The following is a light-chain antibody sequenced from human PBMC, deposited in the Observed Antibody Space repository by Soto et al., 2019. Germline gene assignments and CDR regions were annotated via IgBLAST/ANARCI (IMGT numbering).Light chain of an antibody. CDR1: KLGDKY. CDR2: QHI. Sequence: SYELTQPPSVSVSPGQTASITCSGDKLGDKYAYWYQQKPGQSPVLVIYQHIKRPSGIPERFSGSNSGNTATLTISGTQAMDEADYYCQAWDSSTVVFGGGTKLTVL. J-gene: IGLJ2*01. CDR3: QAWDSSTVV. V-gene: IGLV3-1*01.